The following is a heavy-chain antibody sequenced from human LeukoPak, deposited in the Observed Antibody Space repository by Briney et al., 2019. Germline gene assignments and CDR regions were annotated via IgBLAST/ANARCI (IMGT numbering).Heavy chain of an antibody. V-gene: IGHV3-30*03. CDR1: GFTFSSYS. J-gene: IGHJ6*03. Sequence: GGSLRLSCAASGFTFSSYSMNWVRQAPGKGLEWVAVISYDGSNKYYADSVKGRFTISRDNSKNTLYLRMNSLRAEDTAVYYCARDWDNWNDVEYYMDVWGKGTTVTVSS. CDR2: ISYDGSNK. D-gene: IGHD1-1*01. CDR3: ARDWDNWNDVEYYMDV.